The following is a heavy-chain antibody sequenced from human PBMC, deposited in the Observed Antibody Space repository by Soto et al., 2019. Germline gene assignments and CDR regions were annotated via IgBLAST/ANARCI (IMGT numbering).Heavy chain of an antibody. Sequence: SETLSLTCAVSGCSISSSNWWSWVRQPPGKGLEWIGEIYHSGSTNYNPSLKSRVTISVDKSKNQFSLKLSSVTAADTAVYYCARDKPWLGELLHGMDVWGQGSTVTVS. CDR2: IYHSGST. V-gene: IGHV4-4*02. CDR1: GCSISSSNW. D-gene: IGHD3-10*01. J-gene: IGHJ6*02. CDR3: ARDKPWLGELLHGMDV.